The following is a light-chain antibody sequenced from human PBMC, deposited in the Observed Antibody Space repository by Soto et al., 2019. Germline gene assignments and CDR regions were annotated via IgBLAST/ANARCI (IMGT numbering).Light chain of an antibody. V-gene: IGKV3-15*01. CDR1: QSVGAN. CDR2: GAS. J-gene: IGKJ1*01. Sequence: EIAMTQSPANLSVSPGERATLSCRASQSVGANLAWYQQKPGQAPRLLIYGASTRAAGISPRFSGGGSGTEFTLTIGSLQSEDFGVYYCQQYTYWPRTFGQGTKVGIK. CDR3: QQYTYWPRT.